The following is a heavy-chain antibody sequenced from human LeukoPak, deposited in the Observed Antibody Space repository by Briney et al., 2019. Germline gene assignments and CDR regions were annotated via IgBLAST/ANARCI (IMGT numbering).Heavy chain of an antibody. CDR1: GGSISSYY. V-gene: IGHV4-59*01. CDR2: IYYSGST. J-gene: IGHJ4*02. Sequence: PSETLSPTCTVSGGSISSYYWSWIRQPPGKGLERIGYIYYSGSTNYNPSLKSRVTISVDTSKNQFSLKLSSVTAADTAVYYCARDSRRDSSGYSIDYWGQGTLVTVSS. D-gene: IGHD3-22*01. CDR3: ARDSRRDSSGYSIDY.